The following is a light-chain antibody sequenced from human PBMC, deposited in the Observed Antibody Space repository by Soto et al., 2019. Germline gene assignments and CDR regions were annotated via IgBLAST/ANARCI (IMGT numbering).Light chain of an antibody. J-gene: IGKJ1*01. CDR2: DAS. Sequence: ENVLTQSPATLSLSPGERATLSCRASQSVSPYLAWYQQRPGQPPRLLIYDASNRATGIPARFSGSGSGAEFSLTLSSLVPEDFAVYYCQQRASWPLTFGQGTKVEI. CDR3: QQRASWPLT. CDR1: QSVSPY. V-gene: IGKV3-11*01.